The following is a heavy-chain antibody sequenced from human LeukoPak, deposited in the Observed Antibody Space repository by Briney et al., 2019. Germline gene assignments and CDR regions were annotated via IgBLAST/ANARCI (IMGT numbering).Heavy chain of an antibody. Sequence: PETLSLTCTVSGYSISSGYYWGWIRQPPGKGLEWIGNIYHSGSPYYNPSLKSRATISKDTPKNQFSLKLNSVTAADTAVYYCASKSAYDFGFDYWGQGALVTVSS. J-gene: IGHJ4*02. D-gene: IGHD5-12*01. V-gene: IGHV4-38-2*02. CDR3: ASKSAYDFGFDY. CDR1: GYSISSGYY. CDR2: IYHSGSP.